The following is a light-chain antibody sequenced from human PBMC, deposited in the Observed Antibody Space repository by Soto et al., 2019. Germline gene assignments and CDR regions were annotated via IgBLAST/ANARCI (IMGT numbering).Light chain of an antibody. CDR1: QSISTY. CDR3: QKSYTTQRT. V-gene: IGKV1-39*01. CDR2: SSS. J-gene: IGKJ4*01. Sequence: DIQMTQSPSSLSASVGDRVTITCRASQSISTYLNWYQQKPGKAPKVLIYSSSSLQTRVPSRFSGTRSGTYFTLTISSLQPEDSASYYFQKSYTTQRTFGVGTKVEIK.